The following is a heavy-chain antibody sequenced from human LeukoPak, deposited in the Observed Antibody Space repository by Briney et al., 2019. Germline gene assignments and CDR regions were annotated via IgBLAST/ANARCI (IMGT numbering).Heavy chain of an antibody. J-gene: IGHJ4*02. CDR1: GFTFSSYS. CDR3: AKHPRLVRYFDS. CDR2: FSGTGEIT. V-gene: IGHV3-23*01. D-gene: IGHD6-6*01. Sequence: PGGSLRLSCAASGFTFSSYSMSWVRQAPGKGLEWVSTFSGTGEITYYADSVKGRFTISRDNSKNTLYLQMTNLRAEDTARYYCAKHPRLVRYFDSWGQGTLVTVSS.